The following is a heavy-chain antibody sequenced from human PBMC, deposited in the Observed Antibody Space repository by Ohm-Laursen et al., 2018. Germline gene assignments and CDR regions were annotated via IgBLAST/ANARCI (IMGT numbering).Heavy chain of an antibody. Sequence: SLRLSCAASGFTFSNHGMHWVRQAPGKGLEWVAVISYDGNKKYYADSVKGRFTISRDNSKNTLYLQMNSLRAEDTAVYYCAKDGSGYFLLNQAMGAFDIWGQGTMVTVSS. CDR2: ISYDGNKK. CDR1: GFTFSNHG. D-gene: IGHD3-22*01. CDR3: AKDGSGYFLLNQAMGAFDI. J-gene: IGHJ3*02. V-gene: IGHV3-33*05.